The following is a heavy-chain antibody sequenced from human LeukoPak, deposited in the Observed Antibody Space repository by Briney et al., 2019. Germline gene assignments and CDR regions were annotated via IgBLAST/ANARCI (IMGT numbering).Heavy chain of an antibody. CDR1: GGSISSDSYY. CDR3: ARHSRNCSGGYCYLYY. J-gene: IGHJ4*02. D-gene: IGHD2-15*01. V-gene: IGHV4-39*01. CDR2: IYSGGTT. Sequence: SETLSLACSVSGGSISSDSYYWGWIRQPPGKGLEWIGSIYSGGTTYYNPSLKSRVTISVDTSKNQFSLKLTSVPAADAAAYYCARHSRNCSGGYCYLYYWGQGTLVTVSS.